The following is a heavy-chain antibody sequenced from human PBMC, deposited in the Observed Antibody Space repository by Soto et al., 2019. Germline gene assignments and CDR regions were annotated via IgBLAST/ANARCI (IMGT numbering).Heavy chain of an antibody. V-gene: IGHV3-30-3*01. CDR2: ISYDGSNK. J-gene: IGHJ2*01. Sequence: QVQLVESGGGVVQPGKSLRLSCAASGFTFSNFAIHWVRQAPGKGLEWVAVISYDGSNKYYADSVKGRFTISRDNSKNTLYLQMNSLRAEYTAVYYCARDGVATALWYFDLWGRGTLVTVSS. CDR1: GFTFSNFA. D-gene: IGHD5-12*01. CDR3: ARDGVATALWYFDL.